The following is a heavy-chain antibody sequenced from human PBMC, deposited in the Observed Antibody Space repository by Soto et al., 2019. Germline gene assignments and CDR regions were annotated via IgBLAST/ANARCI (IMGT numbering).Heavy chain of an antibody. V-gene: IGHV3-48*01. CDR1: GFTFNTYN. Sequence: EVQLVESGEDLVQPGGSLRLSCAASGFTFNTYNMNWVRQAPGKGLEWVSYISSSGVTTYYTDSVKGRFTISRDNAKNSLYRQMDSLRAEDTAVYYCATSFYHDGPGGGRPVGSWGQSILVTVAS. CDR2: ISSSGVTT. CDR3: ATSFYHDGPGGGRPVGS. J-gene: IGHJ1*01. D-gene: IGHD3-10*01.